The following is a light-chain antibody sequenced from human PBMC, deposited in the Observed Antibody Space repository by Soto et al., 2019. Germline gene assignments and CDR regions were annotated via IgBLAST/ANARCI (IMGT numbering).Light chain of an antibody. CDR1: QSISDT. Sequence: EIVMTQSPATLSVSPGGRATLSCRASQSISDTLAWDQQKPGQAPRLLIYGASTRAPGFPARFSGSRSGTDFALTISSLQSEDFAVYYCQQYNNWPWTFGQGTKVEIK. CDR2: GAS. V-gene: IGKV3-15*01. CDR3: QQYNNWPWT. J-gene: IGKJ1*01.